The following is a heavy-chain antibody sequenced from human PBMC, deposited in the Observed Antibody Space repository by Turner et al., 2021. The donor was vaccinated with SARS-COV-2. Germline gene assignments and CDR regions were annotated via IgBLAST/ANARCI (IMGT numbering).Heavy chain of an antibody. CDR2: IYYSGST. V-gene: IGHV4-39*01. D-gene: IGHD6-13*01. Sequence: QLQLQESGPGLVKPSETLSLTCTVSGGSISSSRYYWGWIRQPPGKGLEWIGGIYYSGSTYYNPSLKSRVTISVDTSKNQFSLKLTSVTAADTAVYFCARHWEVAAAAYLARFDPWGQGTLVTVSS. CDR1: GGSISSSRYY. CDR3: ARHWEVAAAAYLARFDP. J-gene: IGHJ5*02.